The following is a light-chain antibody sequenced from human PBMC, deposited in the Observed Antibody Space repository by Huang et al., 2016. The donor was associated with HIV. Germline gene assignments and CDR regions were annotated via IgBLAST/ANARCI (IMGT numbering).Light chain of an antibody. CDR3: QQYNNWSRQGGYT. J-gene: IGKJ2*01. CDR2: GSS. CDR1: QTIGNN. Sequence: EIIMTQSPATLSVSPGERATLFCRTSQTIGNNLVWLQQKRGQSPRLLIYGSSTRDTGVPVRFSGSGSGTDFTLTVNGLRSEDFAMYDCQQYNNWSRQGGYTFGQGTRLEIK. V-gene: IGKV3-15*01.